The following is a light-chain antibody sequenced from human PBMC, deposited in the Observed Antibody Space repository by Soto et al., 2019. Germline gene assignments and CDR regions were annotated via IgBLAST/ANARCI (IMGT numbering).Light chain of an antibody. CDR3: EQLNSYPRT. CDR1: QGINSY. V-gene: IGKV1-9*01. CDR2: AAS. Sequence: DIRFTQSPSVLSASVGDRVTITCRARQGINSYLAWYKQKPGKVPKLLIYAASTLHSGVPSRFSGSGSGTEFTLTICSLQPEDFATDYCEQLNSYPRTFGQGTKVEIK. J-gene: IGKJ1*01.